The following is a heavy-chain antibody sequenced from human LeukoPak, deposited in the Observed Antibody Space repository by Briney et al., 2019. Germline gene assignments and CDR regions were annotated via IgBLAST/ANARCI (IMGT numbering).Heavy chain of an antibody. CDR2: LSYDGRNE. D-gene: IGHD1-26*01. Sequence: AGGSLRLSCAASGFTFSSYAMHWVRQAPGKGPEWVAVLSYDGRNEYYADSVKGRFTISRDNSKNTVSLQMNSLRAEDTAVYFCARESTVGWFDAWGQGTLVTVSS. J-gene: IGHJ5*02. CDR3: ARESTVGWFDA. CDR1: GFTFSSYA. V-gene: IGHV3-30*01.